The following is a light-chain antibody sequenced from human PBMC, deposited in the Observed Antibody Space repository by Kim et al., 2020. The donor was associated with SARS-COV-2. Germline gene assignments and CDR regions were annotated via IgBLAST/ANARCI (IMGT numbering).Light chain of an antibody. CDR1: QSISSN. V-gene: IGKV3-15*01. J-gene: IGKJ1*01. Sequence: EIVMTQSPAPLSVSPGERATLSCRASQSISSNLAWYQQKPGQAPRLLIYGASTRATGIPARFSGSGSGTEFTLTISSLQSEDFSVYYCQQYYNWPPWTFGQGTKVDIK. CDR2: GAS. CDR3: QQYYNWPPWT.